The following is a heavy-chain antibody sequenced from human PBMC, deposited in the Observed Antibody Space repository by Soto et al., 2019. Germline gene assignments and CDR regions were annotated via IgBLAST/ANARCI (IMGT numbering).Heavy chain of an antibody. J-gene: IGHJ6*03. D-gene: IGHD2-15*01. CDR2: MNPNSGNT. CDR1: GYTFTSYD. CDR3: AREVVVVVAATHNYYYYMDV. Sequence: ASVKVSCKASGYTFTSYDINWVRQATGQGLEWMGWMNPNSGNTGHAQKFQGRVTMTRNTSISTAYMELSSLRSEDTAVYYCAREVVVVVAATHNYYYYMDVWGKGTTVTVSS. V-gene: IGHV1-8*01.